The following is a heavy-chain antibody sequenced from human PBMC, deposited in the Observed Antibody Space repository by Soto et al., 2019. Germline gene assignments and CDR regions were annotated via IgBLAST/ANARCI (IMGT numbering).Heavy chain of an antibody. CDR2: ISGSGGST. CDR3: AKTGTEEDHYYYYYYMDV. CDR1: GFTFSSYA. J-gene: IGHJ6*03. Sequence: GGSLRLSCAASGFTFSSYAMSWVRQAPGKGLEWVSAISGSGGSTYYADSVKGRFTISRDNSKNTLYLQMNSLRAEDTAVYYCAKTGTEEDHYYYYYYMDVWGKGTTVTVSS. V-gene: IGHV3-23*01.